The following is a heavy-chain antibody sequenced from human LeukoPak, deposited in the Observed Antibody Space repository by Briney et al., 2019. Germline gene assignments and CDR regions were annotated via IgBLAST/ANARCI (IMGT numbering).Heavy chain of an antibody. CDR2: IYYSGST. V-gene: IGHV4-59*12. J-gene: IGHJ4*02. D-gene: IGHD2-2*02. CDR3: ARGLVDGEGRHSRYCSSTSCYTAGD. CDR1: GGSLSSYY. Sequence: PSETLSLTCTVSGGSLSSYYWSWIRQPPGKGLEWIGYIYYSGSTNYNPSLKSRVTISVDTSKNQFSLKLSSVTAADTAVYYCARGLVDGEGRHSRYCSSTSCYTAGDWGQGTLVTVSS.